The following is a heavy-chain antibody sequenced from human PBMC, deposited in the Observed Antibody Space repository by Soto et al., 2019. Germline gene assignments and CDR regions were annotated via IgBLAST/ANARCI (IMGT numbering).Heavy chain of an antibody. V-gene: IGHV3-53*03. CDR1: GFSVGGNP. Sequence: VKLVESGGGLMQPGGSLGLSCAASGFSVGGNPMTWVRQPPGKGLEWVASIHTGGSTFYADSVKGRFTISRDNSKNTLYLQMSSLSVGDTAIYFCARGVNDDSWGQGTLVTVSS. J-gene: IGHJ4*02. CDR3: ARGVNDDS. CDR2: IHTGGST. D-gene: IGHD1-1*01.